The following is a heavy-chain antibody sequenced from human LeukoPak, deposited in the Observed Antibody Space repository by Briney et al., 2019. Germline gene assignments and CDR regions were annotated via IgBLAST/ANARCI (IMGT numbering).Heavy chain of an antibody. V-gene: IGHV1-18*01. CDR1: GYTFTTYG. CDR2: VSAYNGNT. CDR3: ARGLLTARARDAFAI. J-gene: IGHJ3*02. Sequence: ASVTDSCMASGYTFTTYGISWVRQAPGQGLEWMGWVSAYNGNTNYAQKLQGRVTMTTDTSANTAYMELGSLRSDDTAVYYCARGLLTARARDAFAIWGQGTMVTV. D-gene: IGHD7-27*01.